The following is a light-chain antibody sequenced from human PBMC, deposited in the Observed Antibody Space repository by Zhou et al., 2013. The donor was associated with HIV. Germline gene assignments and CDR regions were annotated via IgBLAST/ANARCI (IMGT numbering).Light chain of an antibody. CDR2: DAS. CDR1: QSVSSSY. V-gene: IGKV3D-20*02. Sequence: EIVLTQSPGTLSLSPGERATLSCRASQSVSSSYLAWYQQKPGQAPRLLIYDASNRATGIPARFSGSGSGTDFTLTISSLEPEDFAVYYCQHRGPWPWTFGQGTKVEMK. J-gene: IGKJ1*01. CDR3: QHRGPWPWT.